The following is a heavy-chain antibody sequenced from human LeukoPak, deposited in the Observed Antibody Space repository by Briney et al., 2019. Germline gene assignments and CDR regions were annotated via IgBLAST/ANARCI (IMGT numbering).Heavy chain of an antibody. J-gene: IGHJ4*02. V-gene: IGHV4-4*02. D-gene: IGHD2-2*01. CDR2: IYHSGTT. CDR3: SNKVCCSTTSCHPAGY. CDR1: GESIRSSNW. Sequence: NPSETLSLTCTVSGESIRSSNWWSWVRQPPGKGLEWIGEIYHSGTTNYNPSLKSRVTISFATSTNQFFLDLRPVTAADTAVYYCSNKVCCSTTSCHPAGYWGLGSLVTVSS.